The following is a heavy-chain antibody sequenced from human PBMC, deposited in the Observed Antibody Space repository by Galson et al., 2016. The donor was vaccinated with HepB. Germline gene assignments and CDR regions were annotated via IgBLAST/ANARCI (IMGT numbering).Heavy chain of an antibody. Sequence: SVKVSCKASGYTFTSYYMHWVRQAPGQGLEWMGIINPSGGSTSYAHKFQGRLTMTRDTSTSTVYMELSSLRSEDTAVYYCGRDEVGSFFDYCGQGTLVTFSS. CDR3: GRDEVGSFFDY. V-gene: IGHV1-46*01. CDR1: GYTFTSYY. J-gene: IGHJ4*02. CDR2: INPSGGST. D-gene: IGHD5-12*01.